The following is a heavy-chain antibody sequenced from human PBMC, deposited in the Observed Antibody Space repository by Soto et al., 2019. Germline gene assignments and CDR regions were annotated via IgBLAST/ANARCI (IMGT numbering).Heavy chain of an antibody. CDR3: ARDWAAGSLDY. J-gene: IGHJ4*02. D-gene: IGHD1-26*01. Sequence: ASVKVSCKASGYTFTTYAIHWVRQAPGQRLEWMGWINTGNGNTKYSQKFQGRVTITRDTSATTAYMELSSLISEDTAMYYCARDWAAGSLDYWGQGTLVTVSS. V-gene: IGHV1-3*04. CDR1: GYTFTTYA. CDR2: INTGNGNT.